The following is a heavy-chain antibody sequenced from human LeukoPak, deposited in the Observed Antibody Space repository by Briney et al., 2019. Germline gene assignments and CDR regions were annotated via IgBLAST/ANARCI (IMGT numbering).Heavy chain of an antibody. CDR1: GFTFSNYW. D-gene: IGHD1-1*01. CDR2: IYVDGRTT. V-gene: IGHV3-74*01. Sequence: GGSLRLSCVASGFTFSNYWMHWVRQPPGKGLVWVSRIYVDGRTTNYADSVKGRFTISRDNAKNTVYLEMNSLSVEDTATYYCIRDFRTADLWGQGTLVTVTS. CDR3: IRDFRTADL. J-gene: IGHJ5*02.